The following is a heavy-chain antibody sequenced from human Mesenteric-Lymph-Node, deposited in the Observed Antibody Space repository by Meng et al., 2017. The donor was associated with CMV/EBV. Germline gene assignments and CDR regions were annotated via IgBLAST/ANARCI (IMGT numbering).Heavy chain of an antibody. CDR2: INDDGSQK. J-gene: IGHJ5*02. Sequence: GGSLRLSCAVTGFTFSSRWMSWVRQAPVKGLEWVATINDDGSQKYYVDSLKGRFTISRDNAKNSLYLEMNSLRVEDTAIYFCAATGGYPNWFDPWGQGTLVTVSS. D-gene: IGHD2-15*01. V-gene: IGHV3-7*01. CDR3: AATGGYPNWFDP. CDR1: GFTFSSRW.